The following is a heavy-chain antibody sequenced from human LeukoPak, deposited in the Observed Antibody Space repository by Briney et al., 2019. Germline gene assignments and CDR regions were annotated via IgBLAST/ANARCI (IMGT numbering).Heavy chain of an antibody. Sequence: SETLSLTCAVYGGSFSGYYWSWIRQPPGKGLEWIGQINHSGSTNYNPSLKSRVTISVDTSKNQFSLKLSSGTAADTAVYYCARRRYFDYWGQGTLVTVSS. CDR1: GGSFSGYY. CDR2: INHSGST. V-gene: IGHV4-34*01. J-gene: IGHJ4*02. CDR3: ARRRYFDY.